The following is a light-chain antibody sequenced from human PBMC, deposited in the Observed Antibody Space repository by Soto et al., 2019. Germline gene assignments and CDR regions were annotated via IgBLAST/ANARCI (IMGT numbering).Light chain of an antibody. CDR1: QSVSSN. CDR2: GAS. CDR3: HQYNNWPPWT. J-gene: IGKJ1*01. V-gene: IGKV3-15*01. Sequence: EIVMTQSPATVSVSPGERATLSCRASQSVSSNLAWYQQKPGQAPRLLIYGASTRATGIPARFSGSGSGTDFTLTISSLQSEDFAVYYCHQYNNWPPWTFGQGTKVEIK.